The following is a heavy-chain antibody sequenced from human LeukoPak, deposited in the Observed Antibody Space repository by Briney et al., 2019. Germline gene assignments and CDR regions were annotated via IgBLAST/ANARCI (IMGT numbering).Heavy chain of an antibody. V-gene: IGHV1-46*01. D-gene: IGHD6-13*01. Sequence: ASVKVSCKASGYTFTSYYMHWVRQAPGQGLEWMGIINPSGGSTSYAQKFQGRVTMTRDMSTSTVYMELGSLRSEDTAVYYCARGILSSSWYGNWFDPWGQGTLVTVSS. J-gene: IGHJ5*02. CDR2: INPSGGST. CDR3: ARGILSSSWYGNWFDP. CDR1: GYTFTSYY.